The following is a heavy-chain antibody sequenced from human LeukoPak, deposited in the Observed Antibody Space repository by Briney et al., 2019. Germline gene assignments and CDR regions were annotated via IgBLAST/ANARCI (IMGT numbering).Heavy chain of an antibody. D-gene: IGHD1-1*01. Sequence: PGGSLRLSCAASGFTFSNYWMSWVRQAPGKGLEWVANIKQDGSGKYYVDSVKGRFTISRDNSKNTLYLQMNSLRLEDTATYFCAKSHGRLDNWDIYYFDYWGQGALVTVSS. CDR3: AKSHGRLDNWDIYYFDY. CDR2: IKQDGSGK. J-gene: IGHJ4*02. V-gene: IGHV3-7*03. CDR1: GFTFSNYW.